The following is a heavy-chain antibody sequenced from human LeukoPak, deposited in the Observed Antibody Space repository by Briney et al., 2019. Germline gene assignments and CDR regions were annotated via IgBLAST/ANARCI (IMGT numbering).Heavy chain of an antibody. D-gene: IGHD1-26*01. CDR2: IYYSGST. CDR1: GGSISSSSYY. CDR3: ARDSDSGSYSNWFDP. Sequence: SETLSLTCTVSGGSISSSSYYWGWIRQPPGKGLEWIGYIYYSGSTNYNPSLKSRVTISVDTSKNQFSLKLSSVTAADTAVYYCARDSDSGSYSNWFDPWGQGTLVTVSS. J-gene: IGHJ5*02. V-gene: IGHV4-61*01.